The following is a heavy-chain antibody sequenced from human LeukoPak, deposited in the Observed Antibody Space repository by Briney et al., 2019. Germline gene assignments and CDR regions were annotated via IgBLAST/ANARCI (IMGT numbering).Heavy chain of an antibody. V-gene: IGHV1-69*01. CDR2: IIPIFGTA. Sequence: SVKVSCKASGGTFSSYAISWVRQAPGQGLEGMGGIIPIFGTANYAQKFQGRVTITADESTSTAYMELSSLRSEDTAVYYCGQTNGRYSGYDPTPYYYYMDVWGKGTTVTVSS. CDR1: GGTFSSYA. CDR3: GQTNGRYSGYDPTPYYYYMDV. D-gene: IGHD5-12*01. J-gene: IGHJ6*03.